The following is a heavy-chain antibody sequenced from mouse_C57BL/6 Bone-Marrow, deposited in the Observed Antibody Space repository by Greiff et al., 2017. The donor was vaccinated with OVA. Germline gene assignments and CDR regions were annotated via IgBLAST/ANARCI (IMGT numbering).Heavy chain of an antibody. CDR1: GYTFTSYG. V-gene: IGHV1-81*01. Sequence: VQLQQSGAELARPGDSVKLSCKASGYTFTSYGISWVKQRTGQGLEWIGEIYPRSGNTYYNEKFKGKATLTADKSSSTAYMELRSLTSEDSAVYFCARPHYGSGYEDYFDYWGQGTALTVTS. CDR3: ARPHYGSGYEDYFDY. CDR2: IYPRSGNT. D-gene: IGHD1-1*01. J-gene: IGHJ2*01.